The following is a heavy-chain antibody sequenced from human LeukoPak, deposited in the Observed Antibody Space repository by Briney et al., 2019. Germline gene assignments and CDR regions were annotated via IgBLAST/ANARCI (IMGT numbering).Heavy chain of an antibody. V-gene: IGHV4-31*03. CDR2: IYYNGNT. J-gene: IGHJ6*02. D-gene: IGHD3-10*01. CDR1: GGSISSCGCY. Sequence: PSETLSLTCTVSGGSISSCGCYWSWIRQHPGKGLEWIGYIYYNGNTNYNPSLKSRLTISVDTSKNQLFLKLSSVTAADTAVYYCARDSSYDRSGYYYYGLDVWGQGTTVTVSS. CDR3: ARDSSYDRSGYYYYGLDV.